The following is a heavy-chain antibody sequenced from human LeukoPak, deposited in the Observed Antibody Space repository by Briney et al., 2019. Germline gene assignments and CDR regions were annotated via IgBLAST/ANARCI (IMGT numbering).Heavy chain of an antibody. CDR1: GFTFSSYW. J-gene: IGHJ4*02. V-gene: IGHV3-7*01. D-gene: IGHD4-17*01. Sequence: HPGGSLRLSCAASGFTFSSYWMSWVRQAPGKGLEWVANIKQDGSEKYYVDSVKGRFTISRDNAKNSLYLQMNSLRAEDTAVYYCAKTAATVTTPNYFDYWGQGTLVTVSS. CDR2: IKQDGSEK. CDR3: AKTAATVTTPNYFDY.